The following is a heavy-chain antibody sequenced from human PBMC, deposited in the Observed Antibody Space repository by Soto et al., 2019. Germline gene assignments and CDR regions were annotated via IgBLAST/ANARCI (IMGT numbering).Heavy chain of an antibody. J-gene: IGHJ5*02. CDR3: ARGYCTPNICDPCFDP. CDR1: GYAFSSYW. D-gene: IGHD2-8*01. V-gene: IGHV5-51*01. CDR2: IYPGDSYT. Sequence: ESLKISCQGSGYAFSSYWIAWVRQMPGKGLEWMGIIYPGDSYTRYSPSFQGQVTISVDKSITPAYLQWSSLKASDTAMYYCARGYCTPNICDPCFDPWGQRTLVTVSS.